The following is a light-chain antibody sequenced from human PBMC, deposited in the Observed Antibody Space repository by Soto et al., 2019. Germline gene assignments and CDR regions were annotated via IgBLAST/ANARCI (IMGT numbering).Light chain of an antibody. V-gene: IGKV1-27*01. J-gene: IGKJ4*01. Sequence: DIQMTQSPSSLTASIGDRVTISCRASQGFSNSLAWYQQKPGKVPTLLIYGASILQSGVPSRFSGSGSGTEFTLTISCLQPEYVATYFCQKYDSAPLTFGGGTKVEIK. CDR3: QKYDSAPLT. CDR2: GAS. CDR1: QGFSNS.